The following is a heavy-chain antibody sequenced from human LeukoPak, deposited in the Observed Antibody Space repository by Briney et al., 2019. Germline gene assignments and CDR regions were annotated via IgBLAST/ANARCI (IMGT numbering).Heavy chain of an antibody. J-gene: IGHJ4*02. Sequence: PSETLSLTCIVSGGAIRRGDHYWSWVRQAPGKGLEWIGCIYYSGSSNYNPSLKSRLTISLDTSENHFSLRLNSVTAADTAVYCCAGLSILGYGYYFDYWGQGTLVTVSS. D-gene: IGHD3-3*02. V-gene: IGHV4-31*02. CDR1: GGAIRRGDHY. CDR3: AGLSILGYGYYFDY. CDR2: IYYSGSS.